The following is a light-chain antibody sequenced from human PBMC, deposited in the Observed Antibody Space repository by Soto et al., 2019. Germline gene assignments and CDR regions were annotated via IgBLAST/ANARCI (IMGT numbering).Light chain of an antibody. CDR2: DDS. CDR1: SSDVGGYDS. J-gene: IGLJ2*01. Sequence: QSALTQPASVSGSPGQSITISCTGTSSDVGGYDSVSWYQHHPGKAPKLMIYDDSNRPSGVSNRFSGSKSGNTASLTISGLQAEDEADYYCNSYTSSSTHDVVFGGGTKVTVL. CDR3: NSYTSSSTHDVV. V-gene: IGLV2-14*03.